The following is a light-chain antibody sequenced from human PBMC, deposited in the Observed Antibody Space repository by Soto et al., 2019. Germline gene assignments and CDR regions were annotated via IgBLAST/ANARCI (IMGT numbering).Light chain of an antibody. CDR2: GAS. V-gene: IGKV3-20*01. CDR1: QSVSSNY. Sequence: EIVLTQSPGTLSLSPEERATLSCRASQSVSSNYLAWYQQKPGQAPRLLIYGASSRATGIPDRFSGSESGTDFTLTISRLEPDDFAVYYCQQYGSSYPWTFGQATKVDIK. J-gene: IGKJ1*01. CDR3: QQYGSSYPWT.